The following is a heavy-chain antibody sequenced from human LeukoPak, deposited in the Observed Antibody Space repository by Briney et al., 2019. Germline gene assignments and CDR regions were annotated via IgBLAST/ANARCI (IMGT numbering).Heavy chain of an antibody. CDR3: ARVVKKWFGEVYPPSYFDY. CDR2: IYYSGST. V-gene: IGHV4-39*07. D-gene: IGHD3-10*01. CDR1: GGSISSSSYY. Sequence: PSETLSLTCTVSGGSISSSSYYWGWIRQPPGKGLEWIGSIYYSGSTYYNPSLKSRVTISVDTSKNQFSLKLSSVTAADTAVYYCARVVKKWFGEVYPPSYFDYWGQGTLVTVSS. J-gene: IGHJ4*02.